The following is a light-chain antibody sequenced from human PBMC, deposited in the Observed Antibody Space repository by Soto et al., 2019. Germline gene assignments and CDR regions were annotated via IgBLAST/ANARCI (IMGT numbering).Light chain of an antibody. CDR2: GAS. CDR1: QSVSSSY. V-gene: IGKV3-20*01. J-gene: IGKJ1*01. CDR3: QQYGSSPQT. Sequence: EIVLTQSPGTLSLSPGERATLSCRASQSVSSSYLAWYQQKPGQAPSLLIYGASSRATGTPDRFSGSGSGTDFTLTISRLEPEDFAVYYCQQYGSSPQTFGQGTKGEIK.